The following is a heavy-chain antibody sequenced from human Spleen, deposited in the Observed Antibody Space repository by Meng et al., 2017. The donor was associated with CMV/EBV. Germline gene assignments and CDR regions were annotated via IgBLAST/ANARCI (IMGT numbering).Heavy chain of an antibody. CDR2: IYHSGST. CDR3: ASASYCSSTTCYNGMDV. Sequence: GSLRLSCTVSGGSISSGYYWGWIRQPPGKGLEWIGSIYHSGSTYYNPSLKSRVTISVDTSKNQFSLKLSSVTAADTAIYYCASASYCSSTTCYNGMDVWGHGTTVTVSS. J-gene: IGHJ6*02. V-gene: IGHV4-38-2*02. D-gene: IGHD2-2*02. CDR1: GGSISSGYY.